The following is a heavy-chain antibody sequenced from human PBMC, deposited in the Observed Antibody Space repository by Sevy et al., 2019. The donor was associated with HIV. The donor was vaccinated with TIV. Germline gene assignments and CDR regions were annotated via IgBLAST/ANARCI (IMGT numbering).Heavy chain of an antibody. Sequence: GGSLRLSCAASGFTVNSNYMTWVRQAPGKGLEGVSVIHSDDTTYHADSVKDRFTNSRDNFKNTLYVHMSSLRAEDTAVYYCARGKSGYGYALNYWGQGTLVTVSS. V-gene: IGHV3-66*01. CDR1: GFTVNSNY. D-gene: IGHD5-18*01. J-gene: IGHJ4*02. CDR2: IHSDDTT. CDR3: ARGKSGYGYALNY.